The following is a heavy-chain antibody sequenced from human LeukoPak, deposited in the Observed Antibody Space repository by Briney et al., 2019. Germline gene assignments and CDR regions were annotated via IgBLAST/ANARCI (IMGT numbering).Heavy chain of an antibody. CDR3: ARGPGVTTLYYYYYMDV. J-gene: IGHJ6*03. Sequence: PGRSLRLSCAASGFTFDDYAMHWVRQAPGKGLEWVSVIYSGGSTYYADSVKGRFTISRDNSKNTLYLQMNRLSAEDTAIYYCARGPGVTTLYYYYYMDVWGKGTTVTISS. V-gene: IGHV3-53*01. CDR1: GFTFDDYA. CDR2: IYSGGST. D-gene: IGHD4-17*01.